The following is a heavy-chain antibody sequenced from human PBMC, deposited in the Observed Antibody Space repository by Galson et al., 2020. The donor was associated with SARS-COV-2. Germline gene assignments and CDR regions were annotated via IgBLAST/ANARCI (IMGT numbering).Heavy chain of an antibody. CDR2: ISSSRSEK. CDR1: GFTFSSYS. V-gene: IGHV3-21*01. J-gene: IGHJ4*02. Sequence: GGSLRLSCAASGFTFSSYSMNWVRQAPGKGLEWVSSISSSRSEKHYADSVKGRFTISRDNAKNSLYLQMNSLRAEDTAVYYCARDSRAIMTVDYWGQGTLVTVSS. D-gene: IGHD2-2*01. CDR3: ARDSRAIMTVDY.